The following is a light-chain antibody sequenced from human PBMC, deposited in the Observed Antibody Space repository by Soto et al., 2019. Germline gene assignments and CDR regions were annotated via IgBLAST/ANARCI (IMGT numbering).Light chain of an antibody. V-gene: IGKV1-9*01. CDR2: AAS. J-gene: IGKJ2*01. Sequence: IQLTQSPSFLSASVGDRVTITCRASQDINNYLAWYQQRPGKAPKLLIYAASTLQPGVPSRFSGGGFGANFTLTISRLQPEDFATYYCQQLSGYPPYTFCHGSKLQI. CDR1: QDINNY. CDR3: QQLSGYPPYT.